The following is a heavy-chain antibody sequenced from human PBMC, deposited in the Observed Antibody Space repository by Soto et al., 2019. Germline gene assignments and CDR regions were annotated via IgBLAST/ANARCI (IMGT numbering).Heavy chain of an antibody. CDR3: ARGRRGVVVAATLGYYYYGMDV. J-gene: IGHJ6*02. D-gene: IGHD2-15*01. Sequence: PSETLSLTCAVYGGSFSGYYWSWIRQPPGKGLEWIGEINHSGSTNYNPSLKSRVTISVDTSKNQFSLKLSSVTAADTAVYYCARGRRGVVVAATLGYYYYGMDVWGQGTTVTVS. CDR2: INHSGST. V-gene: IGHV4-34*01. CDR1: GGSFSGYY.